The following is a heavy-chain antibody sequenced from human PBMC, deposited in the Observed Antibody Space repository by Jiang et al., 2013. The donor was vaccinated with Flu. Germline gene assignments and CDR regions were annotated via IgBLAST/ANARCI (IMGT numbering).Heavy chain of an antibody. CDR3: TRLILGVSFDN. Sequence: VQLVESGAEVKDPGASVKVSCKASGYTFTGYYIHWVRQAPGQGLEWMGWMNANSGATGYAQKFRGRVTMTRDTSINTAYMELSGLRSDDTAIYYCTRLILGVSFDNWGQGTLVTVS. CDR1: GYTFTGYY. J-gene: IGHJ4*02. CDR2: MNANSGAT. D-gene: IGHD3-10*01. V-gene: IGHV1-2*02.